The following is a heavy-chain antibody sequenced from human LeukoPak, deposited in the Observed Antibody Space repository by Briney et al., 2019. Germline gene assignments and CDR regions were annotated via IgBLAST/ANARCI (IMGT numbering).Heavy chain of an antibody. J-gene: IGHJ4*02. V-gene: IGHV3-30*18. D-gene: IGHD5-18*01. Sequence: GGSLRLSCAASGFTFSSYGMHWVRQAPGKGLEWVAVISYDGSNKYYADSVKGRFTISRDNSKNTLYLQMNGLRAEDTAVYYCAKDGGSVDTAMVTVSVDYWGQGTLVTVSS. CDR1: GFTFSSYG. CDR3: AKDGGSVDTAMVTVSVDY. CDR2: ISYDGSNK.